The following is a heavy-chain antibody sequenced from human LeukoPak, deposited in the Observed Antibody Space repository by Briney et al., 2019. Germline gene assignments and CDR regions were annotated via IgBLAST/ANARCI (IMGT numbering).Heavy chain of an antibody. V-gene: IGHV3-7*05. CDR1: GFTFRDYW. CDR2: IKQDGSEK. CDR3: ARDGTSVVGSLDY. D-gene: IGHD2-15*01. Sequence: GGSLRVSCAASGFTFRDYWMNWVRQAPGKGLERVASIKQDGSEKCYVDSVKGRFTISRDNAKNSLYLQMNSLRAEDTAVYYCARDGTSVVGSLDYWGQGTLVTVSS. J-gene: IGHJ4*02.